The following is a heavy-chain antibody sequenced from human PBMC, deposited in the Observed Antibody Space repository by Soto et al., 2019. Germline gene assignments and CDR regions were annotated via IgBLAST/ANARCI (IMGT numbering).Heavy chain of an antibody. D-gene: IGHD3-22*01. V-gene: IGHV3-23*01. CDR1: GFTFSSYA. Sequence: PGGSLRLSCAASGFTFSSYAMSWVRQAPGKGLEWVSAISGSGGSTYYADSVKGRYTISRDNSKNTLYLQMNSLRAEDTAVYYCAKALPRYYDSSIFDYWGQGTLVTVSS. CDR3: AKALPRYYDSSIFDY. J-gene: IGHJ4*02. CDR2: ISGSGGST.